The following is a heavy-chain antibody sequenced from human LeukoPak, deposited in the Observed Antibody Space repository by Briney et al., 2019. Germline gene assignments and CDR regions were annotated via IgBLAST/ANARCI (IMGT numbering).Heavy chain of an antibody. V-gene: IGHV5-51*01. D-gene: IGHD2-8*02. Sequence: GESLKISCKGFGYSFTKYWIGWVRQMPGKGLEWMGITYPDYSETTYSPSFQGQVTMSVDKSINTAYLQWNSLRASDTAMYYCARHTDGNDSDAFDIWGQGTMVAVSS. CDR3: ARHTDGNDSDAFDI. J-gene: IGHJ3*02. CDR1: GYSFTKYW. CDR2: TYPDYSET.